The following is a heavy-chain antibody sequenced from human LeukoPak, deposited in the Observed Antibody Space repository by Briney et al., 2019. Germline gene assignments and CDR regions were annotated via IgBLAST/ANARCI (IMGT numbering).Heavy chain of an antibody. CDR1: GGTFSSYA. J-gene: IGHJ2*01. CDR2: IIPILGIA. CDR3: ARDTVYSSSSFWYFDL. D-gene: IGHD6-6*01. V-gene: IGHV1-69*04. Sequence: SVKVSCKASGGTFSSYAISWVRQAPGQGLEWMGRIIPILGIANYAQKFQGRVTITADKSTSTAYMELSSLRSEDTAVYYCARDTVYSSSSFWYFDLWGRGTLVTVSS.